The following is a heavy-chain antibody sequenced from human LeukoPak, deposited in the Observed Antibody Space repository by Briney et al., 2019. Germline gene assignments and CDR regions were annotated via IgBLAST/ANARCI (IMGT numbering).Heavy chain of an antibody. D-gene: IGHD4-17*01. CDR3: ARDSGHLYDYETY. CDR1: GFTFRSYS. V-gene: IGHV3-21*01. Sequence: GGSLRLSCAASGFTFRSYSMNWLRQAPGKGLEGVSSISSSSSYIYYADSAKGRFTISRDNAKNSLYLRMNSLGAEDTAAYYCARDSGHLYDYETYWGQGTLVTVSS. J-gene: IGHJ4*02. CDR2: ISSSSSYI.